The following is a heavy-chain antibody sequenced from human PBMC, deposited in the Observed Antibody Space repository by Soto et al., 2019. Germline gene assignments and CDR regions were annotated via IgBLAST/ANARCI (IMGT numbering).Heavy chain of an antibody. J-gene: IGHJ4*02. V-gene: IGHV3-23*01. CDR3: AKDPPQTGTTFDY. CDR1: GFTFGSYA. CDR2: INNSGGST. Sequence: PGGSLRLSCAASGFTFGSYAMSWVRQAPGKGLEWVSTINNSGGSTYYPDSVKGRFTISRDNSKNTLYLQMNSLRADDTAVYYCAKDPPQTGTTFDYGGQLALVTVSS. D-gene: IGHD1-1*01.